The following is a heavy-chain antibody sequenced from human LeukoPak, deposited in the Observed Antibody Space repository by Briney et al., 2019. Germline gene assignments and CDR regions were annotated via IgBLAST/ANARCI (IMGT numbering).Heavy chain of an antibody. Sequence: GGSLRLSCAPSGFTFDNFATTWVRQAPGQGLEWVSEITGSGGSTYYADSVKGRFTISRDNSKNTLYLQMNSLRAEDTAIYYCARELFDFDYWGQGTLVTVSS. J-gene: IGHJ4*02. V-gene: IGHV3-23*01. CDR3: ARELFDFDY. CDR2: ITGSGGST. CDR1: GFTFDNFA. D-gene: IGHD3-10*01.